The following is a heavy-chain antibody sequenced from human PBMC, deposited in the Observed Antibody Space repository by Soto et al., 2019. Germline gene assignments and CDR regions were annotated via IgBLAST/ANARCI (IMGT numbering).Heavy chain of an antibody. CDR3: TRDASRDSSARGWFDP. CDR2: ISSNSAYI. J-gene: IGHJ5*02. Sequence: PGGSLRLSCAASGFTFRSFTMNWVRQAPGKGLEWVPTISSNSAYIYYTDALRGRFTISRDNAKNSLHLQMNSLRAEDTAVYYRTRDASRDSSARGWFDPWGPGTLVTVSS. D-gene: IGHD6-13*01. CDR1: GFTFRSFT. V-gene: IGHV3-21*01.